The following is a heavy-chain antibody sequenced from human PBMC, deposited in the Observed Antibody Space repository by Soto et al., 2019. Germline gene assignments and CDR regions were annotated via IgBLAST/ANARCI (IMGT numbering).Heavy chain of an antibody. Sequence: PVGSLRLSCAASGFTFSDHYMDWVRQAPGKGLEWVGRTRNKANSYTTEYAASVKGRFTISRDDSKNSLYLQMNSLKTEDTAVYYCAREGVYYYGSGSYYNYYYYGMDVWGQGTTVTVSS. D-gene: IGHD3-10*01. J-gene: IGHJ6*02. CDR1: GFTFSDHY. V-gene: IGHV3-72*01. CDR2: TRNKANSYTT. CDR3: AREGVYYYGSGSYYNYYYYGMDV.